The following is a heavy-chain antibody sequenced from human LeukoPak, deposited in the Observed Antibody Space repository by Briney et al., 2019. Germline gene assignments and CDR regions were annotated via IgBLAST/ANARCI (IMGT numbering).Heavy chain of an antibody. CDR1: GGSFSGYY. V-gene: IGHV4-34*01. CDR2: INHSGST. D-gene: IGHD3-16*02. CDR3: AREIGDYVWGSYRPGNWFDP. J-gene: IGHJ5*02. Sequence: SETLSLTCAVYGGSFSGYYWSWIRQPPGKGLEWIGEINHSGSTNYNPSLKSRVTISVDTSKNQFSLKLSSVTAADTAVYYCAREIGDYVWGSYRPGNWFDPWGREPWSPSPQ.